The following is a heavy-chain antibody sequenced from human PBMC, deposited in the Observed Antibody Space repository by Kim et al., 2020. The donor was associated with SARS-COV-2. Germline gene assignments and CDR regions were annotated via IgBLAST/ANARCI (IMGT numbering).Heavy chain of an antibody. CDR3: VKERTSGWYDIDY. V-gene: IGHV3-64D*06. Sequence: GGSLRLSCSASGFTFSSYAMHWVRQAPGKGLEYVSGISTNGGSTYYADSVKDRFIISRDNSRNMLNLQMSSLRSDDTAVYYCVKERTSGWYDIDYWGQGTLVNVTS. CDR1: GFTFSSYA. CDR2: ISTNGGST. J-gene: IGHJ4*02. D-gene: IGHD6-19*01.